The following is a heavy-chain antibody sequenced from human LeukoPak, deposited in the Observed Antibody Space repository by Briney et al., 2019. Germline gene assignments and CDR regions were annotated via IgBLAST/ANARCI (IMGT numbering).Heavy chain of an antibody. Sequence: GASVKVSCKASRYTFTSYYMHWVRQAPGQGLEWMGIINPSGGSTSYAQKFQGRVTMTRDTSTSTVYMELSSLRSEDTAVYYCARVIEIGGSLDYWGQGALVTVSS. V-gene: IGHV1-46*01. J-gene: IGHJ4*02. D-gene: IGHD1-26*01. CDR1: RYTFTSYY. CDR3: ARVIEIGGSLDY. CDR2: INPSGGST.